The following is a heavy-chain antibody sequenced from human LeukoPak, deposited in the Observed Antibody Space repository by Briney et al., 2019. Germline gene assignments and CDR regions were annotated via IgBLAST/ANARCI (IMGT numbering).Heavy chain of an antibody. J-gene: IGHJ4*02. CDR2: INPNSGGT. CDR1: GYTFTGYY. CDR3: ARQSYYDFWSGYYYFDY. V-gene: IGHV1-2*02. D-gene: IGHD3-3*01. Sequence: ASVKVSCKASGYTFTGYYMHWVRQAPRQGLEWMGWINPNSGGTNYAQKFQGRVTMTRDTSISTAYMELSRLRSDDTAVYYCARQSYYDFWSGYYYFDYWGQGTLVTVSS.